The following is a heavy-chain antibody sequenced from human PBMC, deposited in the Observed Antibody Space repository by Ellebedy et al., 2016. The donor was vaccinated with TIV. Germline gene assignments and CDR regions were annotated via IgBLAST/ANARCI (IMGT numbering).Heavy chain of an antibody. CDR2: IYQDGSEK. CDR3: ARRGSYGDYAVQVNNWFDR. J-gene: IGHJ5*02. Sequence: GESLKISCVASGFSFRSYWMSWVRQAPGKGLEWVANIYQDGSEKYYLDSVKGRFTISRDNAKNSLYLQLNSLRVEDTAVYYCARRGSYGDYAVQVNNWFDRWGQGTLVTV. CDR1: GFSFRSYW. V-gene: IGHV3-7*01. D-gene: IGHD4-17*01.